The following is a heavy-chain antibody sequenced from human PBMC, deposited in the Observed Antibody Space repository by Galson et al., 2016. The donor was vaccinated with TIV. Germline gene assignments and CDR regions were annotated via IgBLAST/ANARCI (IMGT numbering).Heavy chain of an antibody. J-gene: IGHJ4*02. CDR3: ARLGQWRMGDFDY. D-gene: IGHD2-8*01. V-gene: IGHV1-18*01. CDR1: GYTFTNYG. CDR2: ISGYNGNT. Sequence: SVKVSCKASGYTFTNYGINWVRQAPGQGLEWMGWISGYNGNTKYAQMFQGRVSMTTDTSTSTAYLELRSLRSDDTAVYYCARLGQWRMGDFDYWGQGTLVTVSS.